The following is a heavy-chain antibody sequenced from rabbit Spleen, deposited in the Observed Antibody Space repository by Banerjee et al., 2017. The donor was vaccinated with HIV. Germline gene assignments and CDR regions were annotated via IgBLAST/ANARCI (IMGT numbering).Heavy chain of an antibody. CDR2: INAATAKP. CDR3: ARDLAGVIGWNFYL. V-gene: IGHV1S45*01. Sequence: QEQLVESGGGLVRPGASLTLTCKASGFRFSFNNDYVMCWVRQAPGKGLEWIACINAATAKPVYATWAKGRFTISRTSSTTVTLRMTSLTAADTATYFCARDLAGVIGWNFYLWGPGTLVTVS. J-gene: IGHJ4*01. CDR1: GFRFSFNNDYV. D-gene: IGHD4-1*01.